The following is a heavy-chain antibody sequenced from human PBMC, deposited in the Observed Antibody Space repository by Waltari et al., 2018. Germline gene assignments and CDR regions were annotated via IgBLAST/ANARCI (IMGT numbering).Heavy chain of an antibody. CDR1: G. V-gene: IGHV3-7*03. CDR2: IKQDGSEK. J-gene: IGHJ4*02. Sequence: GRSGVRQARGKGLEWVANIKQDGSEKYYVDAVKGRFTISRDNAKNSLYLQMNSLRAEDTAVYYCARIYYGDYVVYWGQGTLVTVSS. CDR3: ARIYYGDYVVY. D-gene: IGHD4-17*01.